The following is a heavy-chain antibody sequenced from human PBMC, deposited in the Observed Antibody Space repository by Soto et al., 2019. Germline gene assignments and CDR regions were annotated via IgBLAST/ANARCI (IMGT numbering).Heavy chain of an antibody. V-gene: IGHV3-64*04. J-gene: IGHJ4*02. CDR1: GFTFSSYA. CDR2: ISTNGGST. Sequence: GGSLRLSCSASGFTFSSYAMHWVRQAPGKGLEYVSSISTNGGSTHYADSVKGRFTISRDNSKNTLYLQMNSLRAEDTAVYYCARDHDYYDSSGYYHYFDYWGQGTLVTVSS. CDR3: ARDHDYYDSSGYYHYFDY. D-gene: IGHD3-22*01.